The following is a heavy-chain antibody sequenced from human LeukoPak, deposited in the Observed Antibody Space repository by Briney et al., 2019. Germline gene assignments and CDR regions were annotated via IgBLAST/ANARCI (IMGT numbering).Heavy chain of an antibody. CDR3: AKGSYGSGSYYNVGYYYYMDV. D-gene: IGHD3-10*01. CDR2: ISGSGGST. CDR1: GFTFSSYA. V-gene: IGHV3-23*01. Sequence: PGGTLRLSCAASGFTFSSYAMSWVRQAPGKGLEWVSAISGSGGSTYYADSVKGRFTISRDNSKNTLYLQMNSLRAEDTAVYYCAKGSYGSGSYYNVGYYYYMDVWGKGTTVTVSS. J-gene: IGHJ6*03.